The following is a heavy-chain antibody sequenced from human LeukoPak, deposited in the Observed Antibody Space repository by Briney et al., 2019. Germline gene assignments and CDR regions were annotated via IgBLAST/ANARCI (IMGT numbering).Heavy chain of an antibody. D-gene: IGHD3-22*01. J-gene: IGHJ3*02. CDR1: GGSIISSSSY. CDR2: IYYSGSA. V-gene: IGHV4-39*07. CDR3: ARSDYKYYYDSSGYSYAFDI. Sequence: SENLSLNCTVSGGSIISSSSYWGWIRQPLGKGLEWIGSIYYSGSAYYNPSLKSRVTLSLDTSKNQFSLKLSSVTAADTAVYYCARSDYKYYYDSSGYSYAFDIWGQGTMVTVSS.